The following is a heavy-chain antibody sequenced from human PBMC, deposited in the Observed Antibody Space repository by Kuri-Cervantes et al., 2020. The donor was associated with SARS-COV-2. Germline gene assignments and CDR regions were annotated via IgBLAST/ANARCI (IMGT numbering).Heavy chain of an antibody. CDR1: GYTFTSYG. D-gene: IGHD6-6*01. Sequence: ASVKVSCKASGYTFTSYGIRWVRQAPGQGLEWMGWISAYNGNTNYAQKLQGRVTMTTDTATSTAYLELRSLRADDTAVYYCARDNSIAARRFDYWGQGTLVTVSS. CDR2: ISAYNGNT. J-gene: IGHJ4*02. CDR3: ARDNSIAARRFDY. V-gene: IGHV1-18*01.